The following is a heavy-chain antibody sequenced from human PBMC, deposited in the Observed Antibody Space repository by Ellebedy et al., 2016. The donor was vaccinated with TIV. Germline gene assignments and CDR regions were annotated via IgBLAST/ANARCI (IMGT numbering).Heavy chain of an antibody. CDR3: KTTTYNEDGTGRYLDY. CDR2: IRSKANQFAT. Sequence: GESLKISCEASGFTFLGSTMHWVRQASGKGLDWVGRIRSKANQFATTYAASVTGRFTISRDDSKNMVFLQMDSLRVEDTAMYYCKTTTYNEDGTGRYLDYWGQGTLVTVSS. J-gene: IGHJ4*02. D-gene: IGHD1-7*01. V-gene: IGHV3-73*01. CDR1: GFTFLGST.